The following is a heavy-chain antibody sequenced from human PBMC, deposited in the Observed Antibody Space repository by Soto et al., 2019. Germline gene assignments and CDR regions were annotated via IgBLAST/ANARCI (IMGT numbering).Heavy chain of an antibody. V-gene: IGHV3-30*04. Sequence: ESGGGVVQPGRSLRLSCAASGFTFSSYAMHWVRQAPGKGLEWVAIISSDESNKYFADSVKGRFTISRDNSKNTLSLQMNSLRPEDTAVYYCARDSHYGDYVPGDYWGQGTLVTVSS. CDR3: ARDSHYGDYVPGDY. D-gene: IGHD4-17*01. CDR1: GFTFSSYA. J-gene: IGHJ4*02. CDR2: ISSDESNK.